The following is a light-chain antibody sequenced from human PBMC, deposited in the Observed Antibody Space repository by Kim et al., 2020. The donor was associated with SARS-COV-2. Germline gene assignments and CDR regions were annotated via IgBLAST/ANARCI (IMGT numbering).Light chain of an antibody. Sequence: EIVLTQSPGTLSLSPGERATLSCRASQNINDNYLAWYQQKPGQAPRLLIYGASSRATGIPDRFRGSGSGTDFTLTISRLEPEDFAVYSCHQYRTSPWTFGQGTKVDIK. J-gene: IGKJ1*01. CDR3: HQYRTSPWT. CDR1: QNINDNY. CDR2: GAS. V-gene: IGKV3-20*01.